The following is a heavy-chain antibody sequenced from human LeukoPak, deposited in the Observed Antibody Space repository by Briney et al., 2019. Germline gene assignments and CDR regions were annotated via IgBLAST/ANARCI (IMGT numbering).Heavy chain of an antibody. CDR2: IYTSGST. CDR1: GGSINSGNDY. V-gene: IGHV4-61*02. J-gene: IGHJ4*02. D-gene: IGHD2-21*02. CDR3: ARGGYCGGDCYFYY. Sequence: SETLSLTCTVSGGSINSGNDYWSWIRQPAGKGLEWIWRIYTSGSTNYSPSIKNRLTISVDTSKNQFSLKLSSVTAADTAVYYCARGGYCGGDCYFYYWGQGTLVTVSS.